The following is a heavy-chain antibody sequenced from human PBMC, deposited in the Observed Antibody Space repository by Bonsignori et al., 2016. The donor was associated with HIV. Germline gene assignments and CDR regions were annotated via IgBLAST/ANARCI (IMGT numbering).Heavy chain of an antibody. V-gene: IGHV3-74*01. CDR2: LKSDGSIA. D-gene: IGHD3-22*01. CDR1: GFSFSSYW. Sequence: GESLKISCAATGFSFSSYWMHWFRQAPGKGLEWVGRLKSDGSIANFADSVRGRFTISRDNAKNTLYLQMKSLRPEDTAVYYCARAVLDNVYDSSGYSPNYYFDHWGQGTLVTVSS. CDR3: ARAVLDNVYDSSGYSPNYYFDH. J-gene: IGHJ4*02.